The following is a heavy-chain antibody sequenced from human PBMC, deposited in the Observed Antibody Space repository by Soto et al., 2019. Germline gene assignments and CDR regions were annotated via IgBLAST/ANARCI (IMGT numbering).Heavy chain of an antibody. CDR2: ISSSSSTI. CDR1: GFTFSSYS. CDR3: ARDPERAAGTHFAY. D-gene: IGHD6-13*01. J-gene: IGHJ4*02. Sequence: PGGSLRLACAASGFTFSSYSMNWVRQAPGKGLEWVSYISSSSSTIYYADSVKGRFTISRDNAKNSLYLQMNSLRAEDTAVYYCARDPERAAGTHFAYWGQGTLVTVSS. V-gene: IGHV3-48*01.